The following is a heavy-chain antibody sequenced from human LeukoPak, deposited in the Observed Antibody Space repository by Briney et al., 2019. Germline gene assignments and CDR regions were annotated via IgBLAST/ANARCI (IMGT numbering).Heavy chain of an antibody. CDR2: ISWNSGSI. D-gene: IGHD2-2*01. J-gene: IGHJ4*02. CDR1: GFTFDDYA. Sequence: PGRSLRLSCAASGFTFDDYAMHWVRQAPGKGLEWVSGISWNSGSIGYADSVKGRFTISRDNAKNSLYLQMNSLRAEDTAVYHCARGLGYCSSTSCYFDYWGQGTLVTVSS. CDR3: ARGLGYCSSTSCYFDY. V-gene: IGHV3-9*01.